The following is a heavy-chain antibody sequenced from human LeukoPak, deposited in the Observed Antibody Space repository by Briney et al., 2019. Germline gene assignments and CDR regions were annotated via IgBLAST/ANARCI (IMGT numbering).Heavy chain of an antibody. D-gene: IGHD4-17*01. J-gene: IGHJ5*02. V-gene: IGHV4-39*06. Sequence: SETLSLTCTVSGGSISSSSYYWGWIRQPPGKRLEWIGSIYYSGSTYYNPSLKSRVTISVDTSKNQFPLKLSSVTAADTAVYYCARAEGNYDYGDSDTNWFDPWGQGTLVTVSS. CDR1: GGSISSSSYY. CDR3: ARAEGNYDYGDSDTNWFDP. CDR2: IYYSGST.